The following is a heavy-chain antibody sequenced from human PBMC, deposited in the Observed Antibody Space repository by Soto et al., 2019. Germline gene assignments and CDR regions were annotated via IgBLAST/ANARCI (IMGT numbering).Heavy chain of an antibody. D-gene: IGHD3-3*01. CDR2: IYHSGHT. CDR3: ARNYWSGWGRRLCDA. J-gene: IGHJ5*02. Sequence: SETLSLTCPVSGDSITSGDNSWSWIRQPPGKVLEWIGYIYHSGHTYYNPSLKSRLSISVHTSKNHFSLRLTSMTAADTAVYYCARNYWSGWGRRLCDAWGQGALVTVSS. V-gene: IGHV4-30-4*01. CDR1: GDSITSGDNS.